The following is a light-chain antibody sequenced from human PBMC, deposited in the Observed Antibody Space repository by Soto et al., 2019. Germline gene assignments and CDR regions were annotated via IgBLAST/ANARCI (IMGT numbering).Light chain of an antibody. Sequence: DIQMTQSPSSLSASVGDRVTITCRASQSISNYLNWYQQKPGKAPKVLIYAASNLQRGVPSRFSGSVSGTDFTLTISSLQPEDFATYYCQQSYNTPGWTFGQGTKVEIK. CDR3: QQSYNTPGWT. CDR1: QSISNY. V-gene: IGKV1-39*01. CDR2: AAS. J-gene: IGKJ1*01.